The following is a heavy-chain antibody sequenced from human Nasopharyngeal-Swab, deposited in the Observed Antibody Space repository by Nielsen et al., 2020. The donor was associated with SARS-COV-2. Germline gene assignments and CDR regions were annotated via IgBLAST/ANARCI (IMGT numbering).Heavy chain of an antibody. J-gene: IGHJ4*02. Sequence: GESLKISCAASGFTFSSYSMNWVRQAPGKGLEWVSSISSSSSYISYADSVKGRFTISRDNAKNTLYLQMDSLRADDTAVYYCARMDYGDFADWGQGTLVTVSS. CDR1: GFTFSSYS. D-gene: IGHD4-17*01. CDR3: ARMDYGDFAD. CDR2: ISSSSSYI. V-gene: IGHV3-21*04.